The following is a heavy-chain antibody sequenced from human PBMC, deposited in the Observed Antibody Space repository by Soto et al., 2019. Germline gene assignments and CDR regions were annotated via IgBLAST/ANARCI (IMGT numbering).Heavy chain of an antibody. V-gene: IGHV5-10-1*01. CDR1: GYSFTSYW. J-gene: IGHJ6*02. CDR3: ARHLSVYYYGSGGPETYGMDV. D-gene: IGHD3-10*01. CDR2: IDPSDSYT. Sequence: EVQLVQSGAEVKKPGESLRISCKGSGYSFTSYWISWVRQMPGKGLEWMGRIDPSDSYTNYSPSFQGHVTISADKSISTAYLQWSSLKASDTAMYYCARHLSVYYYGSGGPETYGMDVWGQGTTVTVSS.